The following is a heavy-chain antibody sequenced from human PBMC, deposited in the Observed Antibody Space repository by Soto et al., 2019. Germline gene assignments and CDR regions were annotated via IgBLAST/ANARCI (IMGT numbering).Heavy chain of an antibody. Sequence: RHCNGASAVLLSTSGMHGVRQAPGKGLEWVAVIWYDGSNKYYADSVKGRFTISRDNSKNTLYLQMNSLRSEYTDVYYCAREDVRTSCFGDYWGQGP. V-gene: IGHV3-33*01. CDR1: AVLLSTSG. CDR2: IWYDGSNK. CDR3: AREDVRTSCFGDY. D-gene: IGHD2-2*01. J-gene: IGHJ4*02.